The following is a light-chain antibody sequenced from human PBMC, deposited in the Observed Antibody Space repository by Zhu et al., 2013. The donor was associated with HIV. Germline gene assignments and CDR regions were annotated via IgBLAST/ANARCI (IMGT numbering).Light chain of an antibody. CDR1: QGIGNY. CDR2: ATS. Sequence: DIQMTQSPSSLSASIGDRVTITCRASQGIGNYLAWYQQRPGKPPKLLISATSTLQSRVPSRFSGSGSGTGFTLTISSLQAEDVATYYCQKYNSVPLTFGPRDQSGDQT. CDR3: QKYNSVPLT. J-gene: IGKJ3*01. V-gene: IGKV1-27*01.